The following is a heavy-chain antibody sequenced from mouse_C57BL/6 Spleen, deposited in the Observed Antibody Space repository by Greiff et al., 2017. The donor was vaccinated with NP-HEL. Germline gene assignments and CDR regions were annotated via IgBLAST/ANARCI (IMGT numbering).Heavy chain of an antibody. CDR1: GFTFSSYG. J-gene: IGHJ2*01. CDR3: AGHGKSLED. V-gene: IGHV5-6*01. D-gene: IGHD4-1*01. Sequence: EVKLLESGGDLVKPGGSLKLSCAASGFTFSSYGMSWVRQTPDKRLEWVATISSGGCYTYYPDSVTGRFTISRDNAKNTLYLKMGSLKAEDTAMYYCAGHGKSLEDWGKGTTLTVSS. CDR2: ISSGGCYT.